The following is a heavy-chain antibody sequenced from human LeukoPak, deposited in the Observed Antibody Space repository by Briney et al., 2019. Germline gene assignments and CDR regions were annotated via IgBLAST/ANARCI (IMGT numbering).Heavy chain of an antibody. J-gene: IGHJ4*02. V-gene: IGHV4-59*12. CDR2: IYYTGSGST. D-gene: IGHD3-3*01. CDR3: ARVGDFWSGYWDY. Sequence: SETLSLTCTVSGDSISPYYWSWIRQPPGKGLEWIGYIYYTGSGSTSNNPSLKSRVTMSVDTSKNQFSLKLNSVTAADTAVYYCARVGDFWSGYWDYWGQGTLVTVSS. CDR1: GDSISPYY.